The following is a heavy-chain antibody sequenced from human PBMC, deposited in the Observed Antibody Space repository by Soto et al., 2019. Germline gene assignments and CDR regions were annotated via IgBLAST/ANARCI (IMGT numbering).Heavy chain of an antibody. CDR1: GYTFTGFY. V-gene: IGHV1-2*02. J-gene: IGHJ4*02. CDR2: INPNNGGT. CDR3: ARDPGPYGDYSY. D-gene: IGHD4-17*01. Sequence: ASVKVSCKASGYTFTGFYMHWVRQAPGQGLEWMGWINPNNGGTNYVQKFQDRVTMTRDTSITTAYMELSGLRSDDTAVYYCARDPGPYGDYSYWGKGTLVTASS.